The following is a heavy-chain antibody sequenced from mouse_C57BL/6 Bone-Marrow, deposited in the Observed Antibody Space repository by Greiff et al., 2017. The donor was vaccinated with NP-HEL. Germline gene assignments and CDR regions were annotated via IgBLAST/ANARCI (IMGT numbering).Heavy chain of an antibody. J-gene: IGHJ4*01. V-gene: IGHV1-52*01. CDR2: IDPSDSET. D-gene: IGHD3-2*02. CDR3: ARSGAQATAMDY. CDR1: GYTFTSYW. Sequence: QVQLQQPGAELVRPGSSVKLSCKASGYTFTSYWMHWVKQRPIQGLEWIGNIDPSDSETHYNQKFKDKATLTVDKSSSTAYMQLSSLTSEDSAVYYCARSGAQATAMDYWGQGTSVTVSS.